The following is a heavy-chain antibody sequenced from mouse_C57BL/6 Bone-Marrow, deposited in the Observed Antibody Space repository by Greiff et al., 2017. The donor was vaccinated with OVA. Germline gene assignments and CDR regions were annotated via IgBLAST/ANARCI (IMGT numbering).Heavy chain of an antibody. CDR3: ARGYYGIPYDFDY. J-gene: IGHJ2*01. CDR1: GYSITSGYY. V-gene: IGHV3-6*01. D-gene: IGHD1-1*01. Sequence: VQLKESGPGLVKPSQSLSLTCSVTGYSITSGYYWNWIRQFPGNKLEWMGYISYDGSNNYNPSLKNRISITRDTSKNQFFLKLNSETTADTATYYCARGYYGIPYDFDYWGQGTTLTVSS. CDR2: ISYDGSN.